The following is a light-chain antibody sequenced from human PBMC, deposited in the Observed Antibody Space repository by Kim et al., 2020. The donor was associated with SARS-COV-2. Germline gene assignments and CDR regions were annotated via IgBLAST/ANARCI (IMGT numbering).Light chain of an antibody. CDR1: QSVLYSSNNKNY. CDR2: WAS. Sequence: ATINCKSSQSVLYSSNNKNYLAWYQQKPGQPPKLLIYWASTRESGVPDRFSGSGSGTDSTLTISSLQAEDVAVYYCQQYYSIPYTFGQGTKLEI. J-gene: IGKJ2*01. V-gene: IGKV4-1*01. CDR3: QQYYSIPYT.